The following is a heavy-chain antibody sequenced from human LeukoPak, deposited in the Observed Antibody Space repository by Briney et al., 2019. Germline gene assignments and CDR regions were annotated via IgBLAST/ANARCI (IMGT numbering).Heavy chain of an antibody. CDR1: GYTFTSYA. Sequence: ASVKVSCKASGYTFTSYAMHWVRQAPGQRFEWMGWINAGNGNTKYSQKFQGRVTITRDTSASTAYMELSSLRSEDTAVYYCARDLDSSREDVWGQGTTVTVSS. CDR3: ARDLDSSREDV. D-gene: IGHD3-22*01. J-gene: IGHJ6*02. V-gene: IGHV1-3*01. CDR2: INAGNGNT.